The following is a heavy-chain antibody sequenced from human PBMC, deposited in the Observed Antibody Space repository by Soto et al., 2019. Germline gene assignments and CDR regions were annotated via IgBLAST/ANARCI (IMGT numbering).Heavy chain of an antibody. Sequence: EVQLVESGGGLVKPGGSLRLSCAASGFSFSRYAMSWVRQAPGKGLEWVSIISRSGDLIHYGDSMKGRFTISRDNTKNALYLQMKSLTAEDTAVYYCAGSSVPGADHRGQ. D-gene: IGHD1-26*01. CDR2: ISRSGDLI. CDR3: AGSSVPGADH. V-gene: IGHV3-23*04. CDR1: GFSFSRYA. J-gene: IGHJ4*02.